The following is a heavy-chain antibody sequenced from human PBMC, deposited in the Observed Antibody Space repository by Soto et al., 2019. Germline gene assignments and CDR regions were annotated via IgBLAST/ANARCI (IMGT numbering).Heavy chain of an antibody. V-gene: IGHV3-23*01. Sequence: EVHLLESGGGLVQPGGPLRLSCAASGFTFSNYAMTWVRQAPGTVLEWVSAITAGGSGTCYADSGRGRFTISRDDSQNTLYLQMTSVRADDTAVYYCAIDWPGTASVTSDYWGQGTLVTVSS. J-gene: IGHJ4*02. CDR2: ITAGGSGT. CDR1: GFTFSNYA. D-gene: IGHD4-17*01. CDR3: AIDWPGTASVTSDY.